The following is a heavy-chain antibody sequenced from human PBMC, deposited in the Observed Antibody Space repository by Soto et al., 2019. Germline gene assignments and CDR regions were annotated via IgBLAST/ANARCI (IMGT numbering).Heavy chain of an antibody. V-gene: IGHV4-31*03. CDR1: GGSISSGGYY. D-gene: IGHD1-26*01. Sequence: SETLSLTCTVSGGSISSGGYYWSWIRQHPGKGLEWIGYTYYSGSTYYNPSLKSRVTISVDTSKNQFSLKLSSVTAADTAVYYCARGLISWSHYSGGWDYFDSWGQGTQVTVSS. CDR2: TYYSGST. J-gene: IGHJ4*02. CDR3: ARGLISWSHYSGGWDYFDS.